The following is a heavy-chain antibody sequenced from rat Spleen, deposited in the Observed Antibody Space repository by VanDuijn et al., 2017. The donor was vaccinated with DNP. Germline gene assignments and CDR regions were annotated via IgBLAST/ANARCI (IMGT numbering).Heavy chain of an antibody. V-gene: IGHV3-1*01. J-gene: IGHJ2*01. D-gene: IGHD1-4*01. CDR2: ISYSGST. Sequence: EVQLQESGPGLVKPSQSLPLTCSVTGYSITSNYWGWIRKFPGDKMEGIGHISYSGSTTYNPSPESRISITRDTSKNQFFLHLNSVSTADTATYYCARQPSGMDYWGQGVMVIVSS. CDR3: ARQPSGMDY. CDR1: GYSITSNY.